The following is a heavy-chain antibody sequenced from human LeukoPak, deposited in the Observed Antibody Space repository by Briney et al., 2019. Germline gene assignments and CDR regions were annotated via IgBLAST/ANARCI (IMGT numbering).Heavy chain of an antibody. Sequence: PSETLSLTCTVSGGSISSSSYYWGWIRQPPGKGLEWIGCIYYSGSTYYNPSLKSRVTISVDTSKNQFSLKLSSVTAADTAVYYCARRYYYDSSGPAGGFDYWGQGTLVTVSS. CDR1: GGSISSSSYY. CDR3: ARRYYYDSSGPAGGFDY. CDR2: IYYSGST. V-gene: IGHV4-39*01. D-gene: IGHD3-22*01. J-gene: IGHJ4*02.